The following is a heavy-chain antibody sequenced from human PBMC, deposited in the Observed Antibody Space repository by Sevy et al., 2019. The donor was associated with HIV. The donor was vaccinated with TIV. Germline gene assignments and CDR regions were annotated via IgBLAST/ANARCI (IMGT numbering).Heavy chain of an antibody. D-gene: IGHD5-18*01. V-gene: IGHV1-2*02. J-gene: IGHJ4*01. Sequence: ASVKVSCKASGFTFSDYYMHWVRQAPGQGLEWMGWFNPNNDDSRSTQKFQGRVTLTGDMSISTAYMELTRLGSDDTAIYFCTRDDIYSHPWEFDWWGHGALVTVSS. CDR3: TRDDIYSHPWEFDW. CDR1: GFTFSDYY. CDR2: FNPNNDDS.